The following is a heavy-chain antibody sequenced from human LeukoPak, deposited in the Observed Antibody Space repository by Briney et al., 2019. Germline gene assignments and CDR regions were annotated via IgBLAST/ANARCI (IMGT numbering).Heavy chain of an antibody. V-gene: IGHV3-30*04. J-gene: IGHJ4*02. Sequence: GGSLRLSCAASGFTFSSYAMHWVRQAPGKGLEWVAVISYDGSNKYYADSVKGRFTISRDNSKNTLYLQMNSLRPEDTALYYCAKDKGAAFGGLIRGFDYWGQGTLVTVSS. CDR2: ISYDGSNK. CDR3: AKDKGAAFGGLIRGFDY. CDR1: GFTFSSYA. D-gene: IGHD3-16*02.